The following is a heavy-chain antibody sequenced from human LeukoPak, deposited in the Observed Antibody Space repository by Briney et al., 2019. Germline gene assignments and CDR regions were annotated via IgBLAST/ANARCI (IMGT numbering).Heavy chain of an antibody. CDR2: IQYDENKK. CDR3: ARDVAWYCTRASCSYFGF. D-gene: IGHD2-2*01. J-gene: IGHJ4*02. V-gene: IGHV3-30*02. Sequence: PGGSLRLSCEASGFTFSQYGMHWVRQAPGKGLDWVSSIQYDENKKSYSDSVKGRFIVSRDNSKNTLFLQMNRLRVEDTAVYYCARDVAWYCTRASCSYFGFWGQGTLVTVSS. CDR1: GFTFSQYG.